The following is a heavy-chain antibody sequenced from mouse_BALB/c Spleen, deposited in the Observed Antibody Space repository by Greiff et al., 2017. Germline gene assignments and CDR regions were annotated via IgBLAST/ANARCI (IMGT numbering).Heavy chain of an antibody. Sequence: EVQLVESGGGLVQPGGSLKLSCAASGFTFSSYGMSWVRQTPDTRLELVAPIISNGGSTYYPDSVKGRFTISRDNAKYTLYLQMSRLKSEDTAMYDCARANYCYSRSSYCYAMDDWGQGTTGTVSS. V-gene: IGHV5-6-3*01. CDR3: ARANYCYSRSSYCYAMDD. CDR1: GFTFSSYG. J-gene: IGHJ4*01. D-gene: IGHD1-1*01. CDR2: IISNGGST.